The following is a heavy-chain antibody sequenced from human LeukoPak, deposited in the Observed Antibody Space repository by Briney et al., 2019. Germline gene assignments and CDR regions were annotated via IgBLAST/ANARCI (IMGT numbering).Heavy chain of an antibody. J-gene: IGHJ6*03. Sequence: PSQTLSLTCTVSGGSISSYYWSWIRQPPGKGLEWNGYIYYSGNTNYNPALKSRVTISVDTSKNQFSLKLGSVTAADTAVYYCARGIAAAGSDYYYYYMDVWGKGTTVTVSS. V-gene: IGHV4-59*01. CDR1: GGSISSYY. D-gene: IGHD6-13*01. CDR2: IYYSGNT. CDR3: ARGIAAAGSDYYYYYMDV.